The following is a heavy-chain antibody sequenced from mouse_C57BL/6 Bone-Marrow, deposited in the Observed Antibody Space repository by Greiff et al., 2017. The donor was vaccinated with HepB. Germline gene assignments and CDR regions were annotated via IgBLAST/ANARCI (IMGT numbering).Heavy chain of an antibody. D-gene: IGHD1-1*02. J-gene: IGHJ3*01. CDR3: ASWGGNRFAY. Sequence: SGPELVKPGASVKIPCKASGYTFTDYNMDWVKQSHGKSLEWIGDINPNNGGTIYNQKFKGKATLTVDKSSSTAYMELRSLSSEDTAVYYCASWGGNRFAYWGQGTLVTVSA. CDR2: INPNNGGT. CDR1: GYTFTDYN. V-gene: IGHV1-18*01.